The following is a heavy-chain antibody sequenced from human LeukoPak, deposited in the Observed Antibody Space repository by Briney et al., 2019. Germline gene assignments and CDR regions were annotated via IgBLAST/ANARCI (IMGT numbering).Heavy chain of an antibody. CDR1: GGSISSGDYY. V-gene: IGHV4-30-4*01. CDR2: IYYSGST. D-gene: IGHD6-19*01. J-gene: IGHJ4*02. Sequence: NPSETLSLTCTVSGGSISSGDYYWSWIRQPPGKGLEWIGYIYYSGSTYYNPSLKSRVTISVDKSKNQFSLKLSSVTAADTAVYYCASSIAVAVPDYWGQGTLVTVSS. CDR3: ASSIAVAVPDY.